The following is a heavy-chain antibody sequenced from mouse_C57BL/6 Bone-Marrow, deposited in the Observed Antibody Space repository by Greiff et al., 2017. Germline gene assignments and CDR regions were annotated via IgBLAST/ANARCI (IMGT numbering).Heavy chain of an antibody. CDR1: GYAFTDYL. Sequence: QVQLQQSGAELVRPGTSVKVSCKASGYAFTDYLIEWVKQRPGQGLEWIGVINPGSGGTNYNEKFKGKATLTAAKSSSTAYMQLSSLTSEDSAVYFCARFGFAYWGQGTLVTVSA. CDR3: ARFGFAY. CDR2: INPGSGGT. J-gene: IGHJ3*01. V-gene: IGHV1-54*01.